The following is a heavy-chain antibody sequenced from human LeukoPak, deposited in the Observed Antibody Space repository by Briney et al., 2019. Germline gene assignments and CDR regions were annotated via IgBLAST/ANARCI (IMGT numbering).Heavy chain of an antibody. J-gene: IGHJ4*02. CDR3: VRELKLLFDS. V-gene: IGHV3-48*03. CDR2: ILSSGDNI. Sequence: GGSLRLSCAASGFTFSSYEMNWVRQAPGKGLEPVSYILSSGDNIYYADSVKGRFTISRDNAKNSLYLQMNSLRAEDTAVYYCVRELKLLFDSWGQGTLVTVSS. CDR1: GFTFSSYE.